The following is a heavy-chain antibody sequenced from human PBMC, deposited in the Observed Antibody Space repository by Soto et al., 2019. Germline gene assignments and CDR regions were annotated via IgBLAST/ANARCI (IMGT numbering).Heavy chain of an antibody. CDR1: GFTFSSYA. CDR2: ISYDGSNK. CDR3: ARVAITVGALNRAWFDP. D-gene: IGHD1-26*01. V-gene: IGHV3-30-3*01. Sequence: QVQLVESGGGVVQPGRSLRLSCAASGFTFSSYAMHWVRQAPGKGLEWVAVISYDGSNKYYADSVKGRFTIARDNSKNTLYLQMNSLRAEDTAGYYCARVAITVGALNRAWFDPWGQGTLVTVSS. J-gene: IGHJ5*02.